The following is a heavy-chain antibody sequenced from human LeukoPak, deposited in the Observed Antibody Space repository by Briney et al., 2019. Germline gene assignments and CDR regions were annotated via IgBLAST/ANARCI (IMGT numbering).Heavy chain of an antibody. CDR2: ISSNGGGT. Sequence: GGSLRLSCAASAFTFSSYAMSWVRQAPGKGLEWVSSISSNGGGTYYADSVKGRFTISRDNSKNTLYLQMNSLRAEDTALYYCAEDLKAYYYDTSDYWGQGTLATVSS. J-gene: IGHJ4*02. CDR3: AEDLKAYYYDTSDY. D-gene: IGHD3-22*01. V-gene: IGHV3-23*01. CDR1: AFTFSSYA.